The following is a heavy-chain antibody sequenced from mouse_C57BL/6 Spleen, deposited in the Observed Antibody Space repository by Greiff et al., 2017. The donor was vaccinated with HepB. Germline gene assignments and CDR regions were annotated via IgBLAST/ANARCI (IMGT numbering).Heavy chain of an antibody. CDR3: ASKVYYWYFDV. V-gene: IGHV1-64*01. J-gene: IGHJ1*03. CDR1: GYTFTSYW. CDR2: IHPNSGST. Sequence: VQLQQPGAELVKPGASVKLSCKASGYTFTSYWMHWVKQRPGQGLEWIGMIHPNSGSTNYNEKFKSKATLTVDKSSSTAYMQLSSLTSEDSAVYYCASKVYYWYFDVWGTGTTVTVSS. D-gene: IGHD1-3*01.